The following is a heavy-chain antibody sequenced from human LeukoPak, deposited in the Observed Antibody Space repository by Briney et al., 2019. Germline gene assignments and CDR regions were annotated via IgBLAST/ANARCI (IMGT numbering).Heavy chain of an antibody. CDR1: GFXFSSYA. D-gene: IGHD6-13*01. Sequence: GGSLRLSCAASGFXFSSYAMHWVRQAPGKGLERVAVISSDGSNEYYAGSVKGRFTIARDNAKNTLFLHMNSLISEDTALYYCARDSSTTNHYYGMDVWGQGTTVTVSS. CDR3: ARDSSTTNHYYGMDV. V-gene: IGHV3-30-3*01. CDR2: ISSDGSNE. J-gene: IGHJ6*02.